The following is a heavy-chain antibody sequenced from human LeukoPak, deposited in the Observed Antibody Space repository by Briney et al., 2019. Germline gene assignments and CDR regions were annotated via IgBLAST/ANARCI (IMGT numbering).Heavy chain of an antibody. CDR2: IYYSGST. Sequence: SETLSLTCTVSGGSITSSSHYWGWIRQPPGKGLEWIGSIYYSGSTYYNPSLKSRVTISVDTSKNQFSLKLSSVTAADTAVYYCRTRIAVAGKQKNAFDIWGQGTMVTVSS. V-gene: IGHV4-39*01. CDR3: RTRIAVAGKQKNAFDI. CDR1: GGSITSSSHY. J-gene: IGHJ3*02. D-gene: IGHD6-19*01.